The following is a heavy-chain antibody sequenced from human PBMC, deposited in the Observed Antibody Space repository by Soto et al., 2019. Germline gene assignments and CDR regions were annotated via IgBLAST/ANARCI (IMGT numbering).Heavy chain of an antibody. D-gene: IGHD6-19*01. V-gene: IGHV4-31*03. CDR1: GGSVSSGGYY. Sequence: SETLSLTCTVSGGSVSSGGYYWSWIRQHPGKGLEWIGYIYYSGSTYYNPSLKSRVTISVDTSKNQFSLKLSSVTAADTAVYYCARVAGYSSGWYWFDPWGQRTPVTVSS. CDR3: ARVAGYSSGWYWFDP. J-gene: IGHJ5*02. CDR2: IYYSGST.